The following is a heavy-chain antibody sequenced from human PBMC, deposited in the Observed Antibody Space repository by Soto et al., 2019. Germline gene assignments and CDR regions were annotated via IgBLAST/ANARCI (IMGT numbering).Heavy chain of an antibody. CDR1: GFTFSSYW. Sequence: PGGSLRLSCAASGFTFSSYWMHWVRQAPGKGLVWVSRINSDGSSTGYAASMKGRFTISRDNAKKSLFLQMSSLRAEDTAVYYCARAYSDAFDIWGQGTMVTVSS. CDR3: ARAYSDAFDI. J-gene: IGHJ3*02. V-gene: IGHV3-74*01. D-gene: IGHD2-15*01. CDR2: INSDGSST.